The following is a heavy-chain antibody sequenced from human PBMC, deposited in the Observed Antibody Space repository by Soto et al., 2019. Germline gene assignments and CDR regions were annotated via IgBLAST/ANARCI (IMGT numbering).Heavy chain of an antibody. Sequence: EVQLVQSGGGLVQPGGSLRLSCAASGFPFSTSWMDWVRQAPGKGLEWVANIKGDGSQTSYVDSVKGRFTVSRDNAENALFLQMNSLRVEDTAVYFCSWSLNYWGQGVLVTVSS. CDR3: SWSLNY. V-gene: IGHV3-7*01. D-gene: IGHD1-26*01. J-gene: IGHJ4*02. CDR2: IKGDGSQT. CDR1: GFPFSTSW.